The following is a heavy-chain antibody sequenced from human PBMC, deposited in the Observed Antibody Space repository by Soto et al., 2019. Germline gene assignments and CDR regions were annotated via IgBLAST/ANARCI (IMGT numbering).Heavy chain of an antibody. Sequence: GGSLRLSCAASGFTFSNYAMSWVRQAPGKGLEWVSAISASGGAAYYADSVKGRFTISRDNSGNTLYVQMNSLRAEDTAIYFCAKDGPWFGELSPSDYWGQGALVNVSS. CDR2: ISASGGAA. CDR3: AKDGPWFGELSPSDY. CDR1: GFTFSNYA. V-gene: IGHV3-23*01. J-gene: IGHJ4*02. D-gene: IGHD3-10*01.